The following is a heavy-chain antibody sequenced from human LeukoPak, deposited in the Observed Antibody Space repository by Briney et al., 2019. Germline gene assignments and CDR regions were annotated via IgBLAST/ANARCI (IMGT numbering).Heavy chain of an antibody. CDR3: AVTRGAFDI. CDR2: INPSGGST. D-gene: IGHD4-17*01. Sequence: ASVKVSCKASGYTFTSYYMHWVRQAPGQGLEWMGIINPSGGSTSYAQKFQGRVTMTTETPTSTAYMELRSLRSDDTAVYYCAVTRGAFDIWGQGTMVTVSS. V-gene: IGHV1-46*01. J-gene: IGHJ3*02. CDR1: GYTFTSYY.